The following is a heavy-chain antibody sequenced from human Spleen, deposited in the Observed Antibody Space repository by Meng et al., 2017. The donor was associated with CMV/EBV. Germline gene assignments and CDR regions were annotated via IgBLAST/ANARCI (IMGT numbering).Heavy chain of an antibody. CDR1: GYTFTSYG. Sequence: KASGYTFTSYGISGVRQAPGQGLGWMGWISAYKGNTNYAQKLQGRVTMTTDTSTSTAYMELRSLRSDDTAVYYCARDTMVFRGDFDYWGQGTLVTVSS. V-gene: IGHV1-18*01. D-gene: IGHD3-10*01. J-gene: IGHJ4*02. CDR3: ARDTMVFRGDFDY. CDR2: ISAYKGNT.